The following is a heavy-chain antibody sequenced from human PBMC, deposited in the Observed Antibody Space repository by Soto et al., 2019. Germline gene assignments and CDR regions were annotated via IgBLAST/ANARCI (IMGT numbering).Heavy chain of an antibody. J-gene: IGHJ4*02. D-gene: IGHD1-1*01. CDR1: GQSFSGHS. CDR2: INESGST. Sequence: QVQLQQWGAGLVKPSAPLSLSCAVYGQSFSGHSWAWIRQPPGKGLEWLGAINESGSTYYNPSLKSRFTISTDTSKNQFSLKLSSVSAADTAAYFCARGSGIVALPGELEDVKYDYWGQGTLVNVSS. CDR3: ARGSGIVALPGELEDVKYDY. V-gene: IGHV4-34*01.